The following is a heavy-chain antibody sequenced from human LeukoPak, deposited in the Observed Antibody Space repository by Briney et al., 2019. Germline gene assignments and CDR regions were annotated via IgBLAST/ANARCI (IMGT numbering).Heavy chain of an antibody. CDR1: GFTFNKDG. CDR2: IGYDGNTK. J-gene: IGHJ4*02. D-gene: IGHD6-13*01. Sequence: PGGSLRLSCAASGFTFNKDGMHWVRQAPGKGLEWVTFIGYDGNTKYYADSVRGRFTMSRDNLKNTLYLQMNSLRPEDAAVYYCAKDRSTNWSLDYWGQGTLVIVSS. CDR3: AKDRSTNWSLDY. V-gene: IGHV3-30*02.